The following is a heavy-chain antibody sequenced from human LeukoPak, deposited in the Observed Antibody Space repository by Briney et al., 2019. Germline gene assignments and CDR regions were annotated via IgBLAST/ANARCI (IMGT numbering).Heavy chain of an antibody. CDR3: ARRSDFWSGSNWFDP. CDR1: GESFSGYY. D-gene: IGHD3-3*01. CDR2: INHSGST. V-gene: IGHV4-34*01. J-gene: IGHJ5*02. Sequence: SETLSLTCVVYGESFSGYYWGWIRQPPGKGLEWIGEINHSGSTHYNPSLKSRVTISVDTSKNQFSLKLSSVTAADTAVYYCARRSDFWSGSNWFDPWGQGTLVTVSS.